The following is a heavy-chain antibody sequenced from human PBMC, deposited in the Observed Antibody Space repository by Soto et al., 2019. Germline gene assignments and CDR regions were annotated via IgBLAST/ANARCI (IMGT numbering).Heavy chain of an antibody. V-gene: IGHV5-51*01. CDR2: VYPGGAGT. CDR3: ARRSHTSHFIDY. Sequence: PVESLKISCHGSGYTFISYWICWVLHLPFKFLELMWMVYPGGAGTRYSPSFQGQVTISADKSISTAYLQWSSLKASDTAVYYCARRSHTSHFIDYWGQGTLVTVSS. J-gene: IGHJ4*02. D-gene: IGHD1-26*01. CDR1: GYTFISYW.